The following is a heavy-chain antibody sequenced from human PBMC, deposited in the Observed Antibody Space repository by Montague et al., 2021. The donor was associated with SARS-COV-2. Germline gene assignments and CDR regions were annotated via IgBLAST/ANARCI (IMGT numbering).Heavy chain of an antibody. D-gene: IGHD4-11*01. CDR1: GGSFSGYY. CDR3: ARVVPVTTFYYYYGMDV. V-gene: IGHV4-34*01. CDR2: INHSGST. Sequence: SEILSLTCAVYGGSFSGYYWSWIRQPPGKGLEWIVEINHSGSTNYNPSLKSRVTISVDTSKNQFSLKLSSVTAADTALYYCARVVPVTTFYYYYGMDVWGQGTTVTVSS. J-gene: IGHJ6*02.